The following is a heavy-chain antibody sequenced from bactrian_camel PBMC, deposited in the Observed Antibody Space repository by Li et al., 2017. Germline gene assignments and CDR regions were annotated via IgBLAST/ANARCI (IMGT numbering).Heavy chain of an antibody. Sequence: DVQLVESGGGLVQPGGSLRLSCAASGYAFSNYAMHWVRQAPVEGLEWVSSITSGGGKAYHADSVKGRFTISRDNAKNMVYLQMNSLKPADTAVYYCAADEDEYDSDYSPGPCGGRFRHRGQGTQVTVS. V-gene: IGHV3S31*01. J-gene: IGHJ4*01. CDR3: AADEDEYDSDYSPGPCGGRFRH. CDR1: GYAFSNYA. CDR2: ITSGGGKA. D-gene: IGHD4*01.